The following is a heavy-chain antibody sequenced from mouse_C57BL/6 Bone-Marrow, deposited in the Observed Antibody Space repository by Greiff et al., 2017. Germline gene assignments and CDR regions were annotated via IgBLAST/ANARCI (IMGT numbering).Heavy chain of an antibody. J-gene: IGHJ1*03. CDR1: GFTFSSYT. V-gene: IGHV5-9*01. CDR2: ISGGGGNT. Sequence: EVHLVESGGGLVKPGGSLKLSCAASGFTFSSYTMSWVRQTPEKRLEWVATISGGGGNTYYPDSVKGRFTISRDNAKNTLYLQMSSLRSEDTALYYCARPPGSSYFYWYFDVWGTGTTVTVSS. D-gene: IGHD1-1*01. CDR3: ARPPGSSYFYWYFDV.